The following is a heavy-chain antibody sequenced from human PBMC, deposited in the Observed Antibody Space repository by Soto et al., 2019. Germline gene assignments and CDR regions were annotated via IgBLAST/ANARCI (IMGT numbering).Heavy chain of an antibody. V-gene: IGHV1-69*13. CDR3: ARPANYYDSSGYLDYYFDY. CDR2: IIPIFGTA. Sequence: GASVKVSCKASGGTFSSYAISWVRQAPGQGLEWMGGIIPIFGTANYAQKFRGRVTITADESTSTAYMELSSLRSEDTAVYYCARPANYYDSSGYLDYYFDYWGQGTLVTSPQ. J-gene: IGHJ4*02. D-gene: IGHD3-22*01. CDR1: GGTFSSYA.